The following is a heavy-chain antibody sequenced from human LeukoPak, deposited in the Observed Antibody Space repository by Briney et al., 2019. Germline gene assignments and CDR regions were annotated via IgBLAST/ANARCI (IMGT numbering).Heavy chain of an antibody. V-gene: IGHV1-2*02. CDR2: INSNSGGT. Sequence: ASVKVSCKASGYTFTGYYMHWVRQAPGQGLEWMGWINSNSGGTNYAQKFQGRVTMTRDTSISTVYMELSRPRSDDTAVYYCAREKVEGANWFDPWGQGTLVTVFS. J-gene: IGHJ5*02. CDR1: GYTFTGYY. D-gene: IGHD2-15*01. CDR3: AREKVEGANWFDP.